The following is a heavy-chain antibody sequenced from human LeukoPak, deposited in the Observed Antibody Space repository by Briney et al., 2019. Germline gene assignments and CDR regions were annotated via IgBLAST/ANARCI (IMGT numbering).Heavy chain of an antibody. D-gene: IGHD3-22*01. Sequence: SETLSLTCTVSGAAISSDYWSWIRQPAGKGLERIGRVYTSGSTNYNPSLMSRVTMSVDTSKNQFSLKLSSVTAADTAVYYCARVVQSTDSSGFYLPEYFQHWGQGTLVTVSS. CDR2: VYTSGST. V-gene: IGHV4-4*07. CDR3: ARVVQSTDSSGFYLPEYFQH. J-gene: IGHJ1*01. CDR1: GAAISSDY.